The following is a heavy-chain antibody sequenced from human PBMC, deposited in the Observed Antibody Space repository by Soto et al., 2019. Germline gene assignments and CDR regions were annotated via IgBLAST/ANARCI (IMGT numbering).Heavy chain of an antibody. J-gene: IGHJ3*01. CDR3: ATWHEREHAYDV. CDR1: GLTVSGKKY. D-gene: IGHD1-1*01. V-gene: IGHV3-53*01. Sequence: GGSLRLSCAASGLTVSGKKYVAWVRQAPGKGLEWASALYGVDGSFYSDSVKGRFTTSSDSSKTTVYLQMNDLRPADTAVYYCATWHEREHAYDVWGQGTTVTVSS. CDR2: LYGVDGS.